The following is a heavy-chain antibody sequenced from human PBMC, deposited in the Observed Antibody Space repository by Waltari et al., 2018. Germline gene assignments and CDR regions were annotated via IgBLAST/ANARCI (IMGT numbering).Heavy chain of an antibody. CDR1: GGSFSGYY. D-gene: IGHD4-4*01. V-gene: IGHV4-34*01. CDR3: ARIAIDYSVDY. Sequence: QVQLQQWGAGLLKPSETLSLTCAVYGGSFSGYYWSWNRQPPGKGREWIGEIKHSGSTNYNPSLKSRVTISVDTSKNQFSLKLSSVTAADTAVYYCARIAIDYSVDYWGQGTLVTVSS. J-gene: IGHJ4*02. CDR2: IKHSGST.